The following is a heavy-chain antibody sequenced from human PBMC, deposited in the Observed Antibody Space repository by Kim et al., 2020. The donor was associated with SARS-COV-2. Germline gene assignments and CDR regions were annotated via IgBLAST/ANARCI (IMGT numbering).Heavy chain of an antibody. D-gene: IGHD2-2*01. CDR3: AREDIVVVPAAILYYGMDV. Sequence: SRVTISVDTSKNQFSLKLSSVTAADTAVYYCAREDIVVVPAAILYYGMDVWGQGTTVTVSS. V-gene: IGHV4-31*02. J-gene: IGHJ6*02.